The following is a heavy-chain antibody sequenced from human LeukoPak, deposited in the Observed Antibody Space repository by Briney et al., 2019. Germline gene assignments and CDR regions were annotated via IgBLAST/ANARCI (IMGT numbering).Heavy chain of an antibody. Sequence: SETLSLTCTVSGGSISSSSYYWGWIRQPPGKGLEWIGSIYYSGSTYYNPSLKSRVTISVDTSKNQFSLKLSSVTAADTAVYYCARGFEGSPFDHWGQGTLVTVSS. CDR2: IYYSGST. CDR1: GGSISSSSYY. CDR3: ARGFEGSPFDH. J-gene: IGHJ4*02. V-gene: IGHV4-39*01. D-gene: IGHD3-10*01.